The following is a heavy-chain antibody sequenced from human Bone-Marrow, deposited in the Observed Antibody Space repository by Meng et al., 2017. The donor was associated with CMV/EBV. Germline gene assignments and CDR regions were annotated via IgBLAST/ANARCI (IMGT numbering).Heavy chain of an antibody. Sequence: ASVKVSCKASGYTFTGYYMHWVRQAPGQGLEWMGWINPNSGGTNYAQKFQGRVTMTRDTSISTAYMELSRLRSDDTAVYYCARGNYDPPRGYYYYGMDVWGQGTTVTVSS. CDR2: INPNSGGT. CDR1: GYTFTGYY. D-gene: IGHD3-3*01. V-gene: IGHV1-2*02. J-gene: IGHJ6*02. CDR3: ARGNYDPPRGYYYYGMDV.